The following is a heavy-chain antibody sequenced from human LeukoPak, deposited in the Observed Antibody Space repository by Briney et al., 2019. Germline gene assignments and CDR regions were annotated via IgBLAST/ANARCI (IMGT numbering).Heavy chain of an antibody. D-gene: IGHD6-13*01. CDR1: GFTFSSYA. CDR3: AKAWPAAGTFDS. J-gene: IGHJ4*02. V-gene: IGHV3-23*01. Sequence: AGSLRLSCAASGFTFSSYAMTWVRQAPGKGLEWLSTILPGGGDTYYADSVKGRFTISRDTSKNTLYLQMNTLRVEDTAVYYCAKAWPAAGTFDSWGQGSLVTVSS. CDR2: ILPGGGDT.